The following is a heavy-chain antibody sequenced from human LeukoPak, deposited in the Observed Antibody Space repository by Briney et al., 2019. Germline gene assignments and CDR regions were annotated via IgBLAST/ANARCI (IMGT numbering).Heavy chain of an antibody. D-gene: IGHD3-10*01. Sequence: GGSLRLSCAASGFTFSDFSMTWVRQAPGKGLEWVSSISGSGSSTFYADSVKGRFTISRDNSKNTLYLQMTSLGAEDTALYYCAEHYYGSGNYRAFDIWGQGTMVTVSA. V-gene: IGHV3-23*01. CDR2: ISGSGSST. CDR1: GFTFSDFS. J-gene: IGHJ3*02. CDR3: AEHYYGSGNYRAFDI.